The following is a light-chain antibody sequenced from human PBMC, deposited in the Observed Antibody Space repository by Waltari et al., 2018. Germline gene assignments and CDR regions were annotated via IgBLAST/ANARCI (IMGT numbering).Light chain of an antibody. V-gene: IGLV3-21*04. CDR3: HVWHPHVDPGV. CDR2: YDR. Sequence: SYVVTQPPSVSVAPGETATITCGGDNIGTYSVHWYQQKAGQAPFLVIFYDRNRPSGIPVRFSGSNSGNTATLTISRVEAGDEARYYCHVWHPHVDPGVFGTGTEVTVL. J-gene: IGLJ1*01. CDR1: NIGTYS.